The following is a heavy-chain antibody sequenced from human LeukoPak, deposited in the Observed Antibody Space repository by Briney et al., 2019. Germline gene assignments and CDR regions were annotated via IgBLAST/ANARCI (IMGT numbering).Heavy chain of an antibody. CDR2: ISSSGSTI. J-gene: IGHJ4*02. CDR1: GFTFSDYY. V-gene: IGHV3-11*04. CDR3: ARDLEDILTGYYPSLALLGRDY. D-gene: IGHD3-9*01. Sequence: GGSLRLSCAASGFTFSDYYMSWIRQAPGKGLEWVSYISSSGSTIYYADSVKGRFTISRDNAKNSLYLQMNSLRAEDTAVYYCARDLEDILTGYYPSLALLGRDYWGQGTLVTVSS.